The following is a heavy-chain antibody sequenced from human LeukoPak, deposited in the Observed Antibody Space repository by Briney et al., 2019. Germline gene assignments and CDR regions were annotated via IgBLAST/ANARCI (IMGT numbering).Heavy chain of an antibody. Sequence: GGSLRLSCAASGFTFSGSAMHWVRQASGKGLEWVGRIRSKANSYATAYAASVKGRFTISRDDSKNTAYLQMNSLKTEDTAVYCCTSSGYYHYYYYMDVWGKGTTVTVSS. D-gene: IGHD3-22*01. CDR2: IRSKANSYAT. J-gene: IGHJ6*03. V-gene: IGHV3-73*01. CDR1: GFTFSGSA. CDR3: TSSGYYHYYYYMDV.